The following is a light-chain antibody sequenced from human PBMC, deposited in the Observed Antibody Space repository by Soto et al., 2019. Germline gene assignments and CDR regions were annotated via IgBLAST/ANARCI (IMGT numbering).Light chain of an antibody. CDR2: RNN. CDR3: ASWDDSLSGYV. CDR1: SSNIGNND. Sequence: QSVLTQPPSASGTPGQRVTISCSGSSSNIGNNDVYWYQQLPATAPKLLIYRNNQGPSGVPDRLSGSKSGTSASLAISGLRSEDEADYFCASWDDSLSGYVFGTGTKLTVL. V-gene: IGLV1-47*01. J-gene: IGLJ1*01.